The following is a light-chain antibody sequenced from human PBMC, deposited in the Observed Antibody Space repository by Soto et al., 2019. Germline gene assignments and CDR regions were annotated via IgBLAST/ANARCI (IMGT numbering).Light chain of an antibody. CDR3: QQRSTWPIT. J-gene: IGKJ5*01. CDR2: DAS. V-gene: IGKV3-11*01. Sequence: EIVLTQSPATLSLSPGEGATLSCRASQSVGSKLAWFQQKPGQAPRLLIYDASNRATGIPARFSGSGSGTDFTVTISSLEPEDCEVYYCQQRSTWPITFGPGTRLEI. CDR1: QSVGSK.